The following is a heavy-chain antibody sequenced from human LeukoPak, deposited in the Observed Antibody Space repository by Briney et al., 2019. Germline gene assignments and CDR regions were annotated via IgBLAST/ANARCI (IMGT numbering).Heavy chain of an antibody. J-gene: IGHJ4*02. D-gene: IGHD2/OR15-2a*01. V-gene: IGHV3-9*01. Sequence: GGSLRLSCVASGFTFDDYAMHWVRQAPGKGLEWVSGISWNSGSIGYADSVKGRFTISRDNAKNSLYLQMNSLRAEDTALYYCAKGGHTSLDYWGQGTLVTVSS. CDR1: GFTFDDYA. CDR2: ISWNSGSI. CDR3: AKGGHTSLDY.